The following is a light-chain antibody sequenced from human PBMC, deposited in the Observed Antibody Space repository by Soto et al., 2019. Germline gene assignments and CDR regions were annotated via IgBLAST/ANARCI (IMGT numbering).Light chain of an antibody. J-gene: IGKJ3*01. Sequence: EIVVTQSPGTLSLSPGERATLSCRASQSVSHNYIAWYQQRPGQAPRLLLYGVSTRAPGVPDRFSGSGSGTDFTLTIFTLEPEDFAVYFCQHYGSSQFTFGPGTKVDIK. CDR3: QHYGSSQFT. V-gene: IGKV3-20*01. CDR2: GVS. CDR1: QSVSHNY.